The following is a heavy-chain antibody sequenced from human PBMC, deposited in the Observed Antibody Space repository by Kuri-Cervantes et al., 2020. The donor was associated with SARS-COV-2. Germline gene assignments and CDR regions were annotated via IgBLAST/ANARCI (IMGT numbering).Heavy chain of an antibody. V-gene: IGHV1-2*04. J-gene: IGHJ6*02. CDR2: ISAYSGGT. CDR1: GYTFTSYG. Sequence: ASVKVSCKASGYTFTSYGISWVRQAPGQGLEWMGWISAYSGGTNYAQKFQGWVTMTRDTSISTAYMELSRLRSDDTAVYYCARDLTTVVTNYYYYGMDVWGQGTTVTVSS. D-gene: IGHD4-23*01. CDR3: ARDLTTVVTNYYYYGMDV.